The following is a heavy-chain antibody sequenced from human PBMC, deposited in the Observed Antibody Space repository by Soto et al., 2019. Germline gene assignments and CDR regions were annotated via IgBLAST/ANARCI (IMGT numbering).Heavy chain of an antibody. J-gene: IGHJ3*01. V-gene: IGHV3-23*01. Sequence: EVQLLESGGGLVQPGGSLRLSCAASGFTFSSYAMSWVRQSPGKGLEWVSAVSGSGGSTYYADSVRGRFTIARDDSTNPVFLQMNSLRAEDTAIYFCANETEEQLLYFARKSDAFDFWGPGTMVTVSS. D-gene: IGHD2-2*02. CDR3: ANETEEQLLYFARKSDAFDF. CDR2: VSGSGGST. CDR1: GFTFSSYA.